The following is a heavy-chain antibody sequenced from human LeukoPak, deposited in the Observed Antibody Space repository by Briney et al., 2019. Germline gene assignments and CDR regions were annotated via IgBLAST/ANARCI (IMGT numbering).Heavy chain of an antibody. CDR1: GGTFSSNA. CDR3: ARTVCSGGSCYFSPQHMFDY. V-gene: IGHV1-69*04. Sequence: SVKVSCKASGGTFSSNAISWVRQAPGQGLEWMGRIIPILGIANYAQKFQGRVTITADKSTSTAYMELSSLRSEDTAVYYCARTVCSGGSCYFSPQHMFDYWGQGTLVTVSS. CDR2: IIPILGIA. D-gene: IGHD2-15*01. J-gene: IGHJ4*02.